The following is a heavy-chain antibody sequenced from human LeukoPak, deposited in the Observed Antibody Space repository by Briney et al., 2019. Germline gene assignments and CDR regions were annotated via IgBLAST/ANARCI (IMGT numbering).Heavy chain of an antibody. D-gene: IGHD2/OR15-2a*01. Sequence: SETLSLTCTVSGGSVNSGDSYWSWIRQPPGKGLEWIGDIYYSGNTNYNPSLKSRVSISVDTSKNQFSLKLTSVTAADTAVYYCGRDNRRGLPQFDYSGQGTLVTVSS. CDR1: GGSVNSGDSY. J-gene: IGHJ4*02. CDR2: IYYSGNT. CDR3: GRDNRRGLPQFDY. V-gene: IGHV4-30-4*01.